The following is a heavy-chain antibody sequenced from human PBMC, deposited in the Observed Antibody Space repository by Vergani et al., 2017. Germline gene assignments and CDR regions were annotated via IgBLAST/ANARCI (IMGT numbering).Heavy chain of an antibody. V-gene: IGHV3-43*02. CDR2: ISGDGGST. J-gene: IGHJ6*02. CDR3: ARDADMKRGSYSRYYYGMDV. CDR1: GFTFDDYA. Sequence: EVQLVESGGGVVQPGGSLRLSCAASGFTFDDYAMHWVRQAPGKGLEWVSLISGDGGSTYDADSVKGRFTISRDNAKNALYLQMNSLRAEDTAVYYCARDADMKRGSYSRYYYGMDVWGQGTTVTVSS. D-gene: IGHD1-26*01.